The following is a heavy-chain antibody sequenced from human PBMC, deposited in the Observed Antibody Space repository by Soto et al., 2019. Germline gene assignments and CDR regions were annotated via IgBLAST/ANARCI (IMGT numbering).Heavy chain of an antibody. V-gene: IGHV3-33*01. D-gene: IGHD2-15*01. J-gene: IGHJ4*02. CDR3: ARDLGGCCSGGWDY. Sequence: QVQLVESGGGVVQPGRSLRLSCAASGFTFSSYGMHRVRQAPGKGLEWVAVIWYDGSNKYYADSVKGRFTISRDNSKNTLYLQMNSLRAEDRAVYYCARDLGGCCSGGWDYWGQGTLVTVSS. CDR1: GFTFSSYG. CDR2: IWYDGSNK.